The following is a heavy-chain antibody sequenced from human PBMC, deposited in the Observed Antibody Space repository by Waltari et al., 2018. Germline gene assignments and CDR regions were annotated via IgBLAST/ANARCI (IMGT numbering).Heavy chain of an antibody. CDR2: IIPIFGTA. J-gene: IGHJ3*02. CDR1: GGTFSSYA. D-gene: IGHD6-13*01. V-gene: IGHV1-69*01. Sequence: QVQLVQSGAEVKKPGSSVKVSCKASGGTFSSYAIRWVRQAPGQGLEWMGGIIPIFGTANYAQKFQGRVTITADESTSTAYMELSSLRSEDTAVYYCARDFGIAAAGGVAFDIWGQGTMVTVSS. CDR3: ARDFGIAAAGGVAFDI.